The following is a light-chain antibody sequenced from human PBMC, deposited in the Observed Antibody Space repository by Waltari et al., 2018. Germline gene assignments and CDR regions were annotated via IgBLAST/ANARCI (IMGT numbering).Light chain of an antibody. Sequence: SYVLTQPPSVSVAPGETARITCGENNIGTKSVHWYRQKPGQAPVLVISYDSDRPSGIPERFSGSNSGDTATLTISRVEAGDEADYYCQVWDANNEPGLFGTGTEVTV. CDR1: NIGTKS. J-gene: IGLJ1*01. V-gene: IGLV3-21*01. CDR2: YDS. CDR3: QVWDANNEPGL.